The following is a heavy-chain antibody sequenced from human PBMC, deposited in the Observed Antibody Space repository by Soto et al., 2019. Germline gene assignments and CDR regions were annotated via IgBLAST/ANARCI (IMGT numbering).Heavy chain of an antibody. CDR3: ERDRRGAEAGY. CDR2: IYYSGST. J-gene: IGHJ4*02. V-gene: IGHV4-31*03. Sequence: SETLSLTCTVSGGSISSGGYYWSWIRQHPGKGLEWIGYIYYSGSTHYNPSLKSRVTISVDTSKNQFSLKLSSVTAADTAVYYCERDRRGAEAGYWGQGTLVTVSS. CDR1: GGSISSGGYY. D-gene: IGHD6-13*01.